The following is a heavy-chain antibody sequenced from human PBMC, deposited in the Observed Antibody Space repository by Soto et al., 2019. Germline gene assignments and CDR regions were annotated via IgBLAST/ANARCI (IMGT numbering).Heavy chain of an antibody. Sequence: QVQLVQSGAEVKKPGASVKVSFKASGYTFSSYGSTWVRQAPGQGLEWMGWVNTYIGNTNYAQKLQGRVTMTTDTSTSTAYMELRSLRSDDTAVYYCARERGAYGYGDYWGQGALVTVSS. CDR3: ARERGAYGYGDY. CDR2: VNTYIGNT. V-gene: IGHV1-18*01. D-gene: IGHD5-18*01. J-gene: IGHJ4*02. CDR1: GYTFSSYG.